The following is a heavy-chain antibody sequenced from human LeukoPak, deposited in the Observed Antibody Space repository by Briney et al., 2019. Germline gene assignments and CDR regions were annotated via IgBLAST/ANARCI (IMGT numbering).Heavy chain of an antibody. Sequence: PGGSLRLSCAASGFTFSSYSMNWVRQAPGKGLEWVSSISSSSSYIYYADSVKGRFTISRDNAKNSLYLQMNSLRAEDTAVYYCARDREPPYGPWFDPWGQGTLLTVSS. CDR3: ARDREPPYGPWFDP. CDR2: ISSSSSYI. CDR1: GFTFSSYS. D-gene: IGHD3-10*01. V-gene: IGHV3-21*01. J-gene: IGHJ5*02.